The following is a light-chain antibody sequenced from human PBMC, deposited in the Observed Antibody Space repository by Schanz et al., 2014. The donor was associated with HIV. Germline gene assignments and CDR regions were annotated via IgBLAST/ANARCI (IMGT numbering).Light chain of an antibody. V-gene: IGKV1-39*01. CDR1: QRISTY. CDR2: AAS. Sequence: DIQMTQSPSSLSASVGDRITITCRASQRISTYLNWYQQHPGKAPKLLIFAASSLQSGVPSRFSGSGSGTEFTLTISSLQPDDFATYYCQQSDTYPYTFGQGTKLEI. CDR3: QQSDTYPYT. J-gene: IGKJ2*01.